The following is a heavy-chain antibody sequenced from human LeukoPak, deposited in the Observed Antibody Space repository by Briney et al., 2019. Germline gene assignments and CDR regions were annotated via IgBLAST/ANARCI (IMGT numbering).Heavy chain of an antibody. V-gene: IGHV3-33*08. Sequence: GGSLRLSCAASGFTFTNYWMHWVRQAPGKGLEWVAVIWYDGSNKYYADSVKGRFTISRDNSKNTLYLQMNSLRAEDTAVYYCARLYGTYPGWFDPWGQGTLVTVSS. CDR2: IWYDGSNK. CDR3: ARLYGTYPGWFDP. CDR1: GFTFTNYW. D-gene: IGHD4-17*01. J-gene: IGHJ5*02.